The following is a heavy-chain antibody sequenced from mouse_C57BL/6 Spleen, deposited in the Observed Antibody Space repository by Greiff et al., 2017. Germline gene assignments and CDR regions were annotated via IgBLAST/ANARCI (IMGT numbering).Heavy chain of an antibody. CDR3: TRVYYNYDVRGRYYAMDY. Sequence: EVMLVESGEGLVKPGGSLKLSCAASGFTFSSYAMSWVRQTPEKRLEWVAYISSGGDYIYYADTVKGRFTISRDNARNTLYLQMSSLKSEDTAMYYCTRVYYNYDVRGRYYAMDYWGQGTSVTVSS. J-gene: IGHJ4*01. D-gene: IGHD2-4*01. CDR1: GFTFSSYA. V-gene: IGHV5-9-1*02. CDR2: ISSGGDYI.